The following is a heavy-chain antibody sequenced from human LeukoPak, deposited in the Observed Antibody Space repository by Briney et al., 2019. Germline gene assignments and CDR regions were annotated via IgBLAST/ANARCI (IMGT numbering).Heavy chain of an antibody. J-gene: IGHJ5*02. CDR1: GGTFSSYA. Sequence: GASVKVSCKASGGTFSSYAISWVRQAPGQGLEWMGGIIPIFGTANYAQKFQGRVTITADESTSTAYMELSSLRSEDTAVYYCARDFADYGDYWPRFDPWGQGTPVTVSS. V-gene: IGHV1-69*01. CDR2: IIPIFGTA. D-gene: IGHD4-17*01. CDR3: ARDFADYGDYWPRFDP.